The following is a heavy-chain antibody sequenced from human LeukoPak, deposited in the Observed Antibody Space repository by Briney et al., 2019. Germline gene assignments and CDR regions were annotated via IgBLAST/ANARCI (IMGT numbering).Heavy chain of an antibody. V-gene: IGHV3-74*01. Sequence: GGSLRLSCAASGFTISNYWMHWVRQAPGKGLVWVSRINNDGSTTTYADSVRGRITISRDNAKNTLYLQMNSLRAEDTAVYYCAREFYYYYMDVWGKGTTVTVSS. J-gene: IGHJ6*03. CDR3: AREFYYYYMDV. CDR1: GFTISNYW. CDR2: INNDGSTT.